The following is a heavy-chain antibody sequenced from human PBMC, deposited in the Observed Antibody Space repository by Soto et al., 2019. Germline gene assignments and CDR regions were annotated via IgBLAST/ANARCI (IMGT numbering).Heavy chain of an antibody. J-gene: IGHJ5*02. Sequence: SETLSLTCTVSGGSISSGDYYWSWIRQPPGKGLEWIGYIYYSGSTYYNPSLKSRVTISVDTSKNQFSLKLSSVTAADTAVYYCARDAPYYYGSGTEPQLDPWGQGTLVTVSS. CDR3: ARDAPYYYGSGTEPQLDP. CDR1: GGSISSGDYY. D-gene: IGHD3-10*01. V-gene: IGHV4-30-4*01. CDR2: IYYSGST.